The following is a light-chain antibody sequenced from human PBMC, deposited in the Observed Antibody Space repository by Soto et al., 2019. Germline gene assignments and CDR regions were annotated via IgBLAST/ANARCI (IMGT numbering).Light chain of an antibody. CDR1: SAHSSYA. Sequence: QPVLTQSPSASASLGASVKLTCTLTSAHSSYAIAWHQQQPEKGPRYLMKLNSDGSHTKGDGIPDRFSGSSSGAERYLTISSLQSEDEADYYCQTWGTGIHRVFGGGTQLTVL. J-gene: IGLJ3*02. V-gene: IGLV4-69*01. CDR3: QTWGTGIHRV. CDR2: LNSDGSH.